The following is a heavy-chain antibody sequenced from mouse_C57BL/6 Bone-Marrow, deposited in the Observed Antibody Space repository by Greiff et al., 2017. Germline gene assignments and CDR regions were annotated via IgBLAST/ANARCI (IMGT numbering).Heavy chain of an antibody. V-gene: IGHV1-63*01. CDR1: GYTFTNYC. J-gene: IGHJ4*01. CDR2: IYPGGGYT. CDR3: ARGYAMDY. Sequence: VQLQESGAELVRPGTSVKMSCKASGYTFTNYCIGWAKQRPGHGLEWIGVIYPGGGYTNYNEKFKGKATLTADKSSSTAYMQFSSLTSDDSAIYYCARGYAMDYWGQGTSVTVSS.